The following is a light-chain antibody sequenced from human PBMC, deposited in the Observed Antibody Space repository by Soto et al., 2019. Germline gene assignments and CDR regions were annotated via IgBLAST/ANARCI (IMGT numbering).Light chain of an antibody. CDR3: QQYNTYLA. CDR1: QSISGW. V-gene: IGKV1-5*01. Sequence: DIQVTQSPSTLSSSVVERATLTCRASQSISGWLAWYQQKPGKAPKLLIYDASTLESGVPSRFSGSGSGTEFTLTISSLQPEEFATYYCQQYNTYLAFGQGTKVDIK. J-gene: IGKJ1*01. CDR2: DAS.